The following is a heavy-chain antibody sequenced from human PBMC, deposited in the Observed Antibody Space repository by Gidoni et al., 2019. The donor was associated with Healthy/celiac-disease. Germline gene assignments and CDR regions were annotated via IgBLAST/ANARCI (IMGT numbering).Heavy chain of an antibody. CDR1: GFTVSSNY. CDR3: ARDLSSSYYYYYGMDV. CDR2: IYSGGST. V-gene: IGHV3-66*02. D-gene: IGHD6-13*01. Sequence: EVQLVESGGGLVQPGGSLRLSCAASGFTVSSNYMSWVRQAPGQGLEWVSVIYSGGSTYYADSVKGRFTISRDNSKNTLYLQMNSLRAEDTAVYYCARDLSSSYYYYYGMDVWGQGTTVTVSS. J-gene: IGHJ6*02.